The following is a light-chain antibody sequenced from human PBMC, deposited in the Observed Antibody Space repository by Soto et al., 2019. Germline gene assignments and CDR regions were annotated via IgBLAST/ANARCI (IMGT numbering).Light chain of an antibody. CDR1: YSVSSN. CDR2: GAS. J-gene: IGKJ1*01. V-gene: IGKV3-15*01. Sequence: EIVMTQSADAVSVTTGERATLSRRTSYSVSSNLAWYQQKPGQAPRLLIYGASTRATGIPARFSGSGSGTEFTLTISSLQSEDFAVYYCQHYNNWPRPFAQGTKV. CDR3: QHYNNWPRP.